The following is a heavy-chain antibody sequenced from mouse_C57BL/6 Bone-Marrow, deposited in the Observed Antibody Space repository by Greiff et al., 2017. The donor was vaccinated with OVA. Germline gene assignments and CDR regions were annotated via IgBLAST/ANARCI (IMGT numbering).Heavy chain of an antibody. J-gene: IGHJ1*03. CDR2: ISSGGSYT. CDR1: GFTFSSYG. D-gene: IGHD1-1*01. Sequence: EVNLVESGGDLVKPGGSLKLSCAASGFTFSSYGMSWVRQTPDKRLEWVATISSGGSYTYYPDSVKGRFTISRDNAKNTLYLQMSSLKSEDTAMYYCASPIYYYGSSYGFDVWGTGTTVTVSS. CDR3: ASPIYYYGSSYGFDV. V-gene: IGHV5-6*01.